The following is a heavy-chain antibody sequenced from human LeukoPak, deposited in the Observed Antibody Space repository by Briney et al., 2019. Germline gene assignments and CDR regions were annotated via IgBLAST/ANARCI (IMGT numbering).Heavy chain of an antibody. D-gene: IGHD2/OR15-2a*01. V-gene: IGHV3-30*18. J-gene: IGHJ4*02. CDR3: AKETYLSLDY. Sequence: PGGSLRLPCEASGFTFSNYGMHWVRQAPGRGLEWVALISYDGSNKYYADSVKGRFTISRDNSKNTLYLQMNSLRAEDTAVYYCAKETYLSLDYWGQGTLVTVSS. CDR1: GFTFSNYG. CDR2: ISYDGSNK.